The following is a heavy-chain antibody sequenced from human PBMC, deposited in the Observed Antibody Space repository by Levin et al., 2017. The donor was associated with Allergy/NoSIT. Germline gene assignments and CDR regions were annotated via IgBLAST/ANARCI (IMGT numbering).Heavy chain of an antibody. CDR1: GFTFSNYA. CDR3: ASPTMLKDY. J-gene: IGHJ4*02. D-gene: IGHD2-8*01. V-gene: IGHV3-23*01. Sequence: GGSLRLSCAASGFTFSNYAMAWVRQAPGKGLEWVSAISNSGSRTFYADSVEGRFTISRDNSENTLFLQMNSLRAEDTALYYCASPTMLKDYWGQGTLVTVSS. CDR2: ISNSGSRT.